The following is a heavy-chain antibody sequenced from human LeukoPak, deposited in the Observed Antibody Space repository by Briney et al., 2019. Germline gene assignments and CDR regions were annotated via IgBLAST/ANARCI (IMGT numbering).Heavy chain of an antibody. D-gene: IGHD2-15*01. CDR1: GGSFSGYY. CDR3: VRGLRYCSGGSCYSWVPYYYYYMDV. V-gene: IGHV4-34*01. CDR2: INHSGST. Sequence: PSETLSLTCAVYGGSFSGYYWSWIRQPPGKGLEWIGEINHSGSTNYNPSLKSRVTISVDTSKNQFSLKLSSVTAADTAVYYCVRGLRYCSGGSCYSWVPYYYYYMDVWGKGTTVTVSS. J-gene: IGHJ6*03.